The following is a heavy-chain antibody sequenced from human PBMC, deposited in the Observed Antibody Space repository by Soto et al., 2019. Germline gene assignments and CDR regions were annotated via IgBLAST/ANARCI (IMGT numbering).Heavy chain of an antibody. V-gene: IGHV4-30-4*01. CDR2: IYYSGST. Sequence: SETLSLTCTVSGGSISSGVYYWSWIRQPPGKGLEWIGYIYYSGSTYYNPSLKSRVTISVDTSKNQFSLKLSSVTAADTAVYYCASSIVAASRRPSGFFDFWCQGTLGTGSS. J-gene: IGHJ4*02. D-gene: IGHD6-13*01. CDR3: ASSIVAASRRPSGFFDF. CDR1: GGSISSGVYY.